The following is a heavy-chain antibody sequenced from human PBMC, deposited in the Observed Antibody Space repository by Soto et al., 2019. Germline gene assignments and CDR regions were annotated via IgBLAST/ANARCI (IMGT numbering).Heavy chain of an antibody. V-gene: IGHV4-59*01. CDR3: ARDYYGSGSSNWFDP. Sequence: PSETLSLTCTVSGGSISSYYWSWIRQPPGKGLEWIGYIYYSGSTNYNPSIKSRVTISEDTSKNQFSLKMSSVTAADTAVFYCARDYYGSGSSNWFDPWVQGTLVTVSS. CDR2: IYYSGST. CDR1: GGSISSYY. D-gene: IGHD3-10*01. J-gene: IGHJ5*02.